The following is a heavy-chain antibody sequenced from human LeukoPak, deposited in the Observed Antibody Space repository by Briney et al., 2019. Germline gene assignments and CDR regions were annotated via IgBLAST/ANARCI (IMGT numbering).Heavy chain of an antibody. CDR1: GGSVTSKSYY. CDR2: THQGGKT. Sequence: PSETLSLTCNVSGGSVTSKSYYWGWIRQSPDKRLEWIGNTHQGGKTYSNPSLKTRVTVSADASQTHFSLRLTSVTAADTAVYYCARLPRIPLFGVAFKFGRIDSWGQGILVTVSS. J-gene: IGHJ5*01. D-gene: IGHD3-3*01. V-gene: IGHV4-39*02. CDR3: ARLPRIPLFGVAFKFGRIDS.